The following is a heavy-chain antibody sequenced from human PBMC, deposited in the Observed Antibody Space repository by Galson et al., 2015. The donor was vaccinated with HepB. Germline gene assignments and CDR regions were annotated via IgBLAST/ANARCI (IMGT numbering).Heavy chain of an antibody. CDR2: ISYDGSNK. J-gene: IGHJ3*02. D-gene: IGHD6-19*01. Sequence: LRLSCAASGFTFSSYAMHWVRQAPGKGLEWVAVISYDGSNKYYADSVKGRFTISRDNSKNTLYLQMNSLRAEDTAVYYCARKRIGYSSGWGAFDIWGQGTMVTVSS. CDR3: ARKRIGYSSGWGAFDI. CDR1: GFTFSSYA. V-gene: IGHV3-30*04.